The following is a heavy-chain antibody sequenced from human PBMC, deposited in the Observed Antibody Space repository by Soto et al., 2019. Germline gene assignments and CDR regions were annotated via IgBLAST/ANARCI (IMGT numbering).Heavy chain of an antibody. J-gene: IGHJ6*02. CDR3: AGVTLFRAIAV. V-gene: IGHV6-1*01. CDR1: GDSVSSDSAA. CDR2: TYYKSKWNN. Sequence: SQTLSLTCAISGDSVSSDSAAWIWIRQSPSRGLEWLGRTYYKSKWNNDYALSVKSRITISPDTSQNQFSLDLDSVTPEDTAVYYCAGVTLFRAIAVWGHGTPVPVSS. D-gene: IGHD3-10*01.